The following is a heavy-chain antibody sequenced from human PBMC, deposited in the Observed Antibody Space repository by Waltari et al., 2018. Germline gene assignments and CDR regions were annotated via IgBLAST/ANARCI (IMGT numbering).Heavy chain of an antibody. V-gene: IGHV3-48*04. Sequence: ELQLVESGGGLVQPARSLTLSCAASGFTFSSYSLTWVRQAPAKGLEWFSYISSSSSTIHYADSVEGRCTIARDNAKNSLYLQMNSLRAEDTAVYYCARLNAHSLEWLWTHYYYYYYMDVWGKGTTVTVSS. J-gene: IGHJ6*03. D-gene: IGHD3-3*01. CDR2: ISSSSSTI. CDR3: ARLNAHSLEWLWTHYYYYYYMDV. CDR1: GFTFSSYS.